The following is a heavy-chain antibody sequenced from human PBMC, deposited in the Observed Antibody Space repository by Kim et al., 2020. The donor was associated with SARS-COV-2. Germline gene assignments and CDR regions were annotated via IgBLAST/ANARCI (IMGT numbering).Heavy chain of an antibody. CDR2: ISSSGSTI. CDR3: ARGARAGYSYGSIFDY. J-gene: IGHJ4*02. D-gene: IGHD5-18*01. Sequence: GGSLRLSCAASGFTFSDYYMSWIRQAPGKGLEWVSYISSSGSTIYYADSVKGRFTISRDNAKNSLYLQMNSLRAEDTAVYYCARGARAGYSYGSIFDYWGQGTLVTVSS. CDR1: GFTFSDYY. V-gene: IGHV3-11*01.